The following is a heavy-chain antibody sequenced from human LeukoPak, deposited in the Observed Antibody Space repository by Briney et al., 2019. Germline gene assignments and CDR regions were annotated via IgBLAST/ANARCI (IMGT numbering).Heavy chain of an antibody. J-gene: IGHJ3*02. V-gene: IGHV1-69*05. CDR3: ARGYGITIFGGVGPFDI. CDR1: GGTFSSYA. D-gene: IGHD3-3*01. Sequence: SVKVSCKASGGTFSSYAISWVRQAPGQGLEWMAGIIPIFGTANYAQKFQGRVTITTDESTSTAYMELSSLRSEDTAVYYCARGYGITIFGGVGPFDIWGQGTMVTVSS. CDR2: IIPIFGTA.